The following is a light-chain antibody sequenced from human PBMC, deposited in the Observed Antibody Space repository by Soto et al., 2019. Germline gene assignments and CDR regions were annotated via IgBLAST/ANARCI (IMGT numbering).Light chain of an antibody. J-gene: IGLJ2*01. CDR3: AAWDDSLRAVV. Sequence: QSVLTQSPSASVTPGQRVTISCSGRRSNIGTYAVNWYQQLPGAAPTLLIFRNHQRPSGVPDRFSGSKSGTSASLAISGPQSEDEADYYCAAWDDSLRAVVFGGGTKLTV. CDR1: RSNIGTYA. V-gene: IGLV1-44*01. CDR2: RNH.